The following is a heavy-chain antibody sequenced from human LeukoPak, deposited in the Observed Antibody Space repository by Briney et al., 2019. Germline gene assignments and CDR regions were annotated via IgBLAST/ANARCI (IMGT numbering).Heavy chain of an antibody. Sequence: ASVKVSCKASGYTFTSYAMHWVRQAPGQRLEWMGWINAGNGNTKYSQKFQGRVTITRDTSASTAYMELSSLRSEDTAVYYCARDPYGGNSPGIYYYYYGMDVWGQGTTVTVSS. CDR3: ARDPYGGNSPGIYYYYYGMDV. D-gene: IGHD4-23*01. CDR2: INAGNGNT. J-gene: IGHJ6*02. CDR1: GYTFTSYA. V-gene: IGHV1-3*01.